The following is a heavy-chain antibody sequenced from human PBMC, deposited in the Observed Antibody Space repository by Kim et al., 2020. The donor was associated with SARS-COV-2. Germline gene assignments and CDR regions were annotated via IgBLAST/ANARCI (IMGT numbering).Heavy chain of an antibody. CDR2: ISYDGSNK. D-gene: IGHD1-26*01. CDR1: GFTFSSYG. Sequence: GGSLRLSCAASGFTFSSYGMHWVRQAPGKGLEWVAVISYDGSNKYYADSVKGRFTISRDNSKNTLYLQMNSLRAEDTAVYYCAKDLFYLGSLGAFDIWG. J-gene: IGHJ3*02. CDR3: AKDLFYLGSLGAFDI. V-gene: IGHV3-30*18.